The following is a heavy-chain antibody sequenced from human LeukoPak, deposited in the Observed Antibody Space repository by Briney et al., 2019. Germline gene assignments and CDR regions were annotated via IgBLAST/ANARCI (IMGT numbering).Heavy chain of an antibody. D-gene: IGHD2-2*02. CDR1: GFIISSYA. V-gene: IGHV3-23*01. Sequence: GGSLRLSCAASGFIISSYAMSWVRQAPGKGLEWVSTISPTGAGTYYADSVKGLFTISRDNSKNTLYLEMNSLRAEDTAVYYCAKYTERAFDVWGQGTTVTVSS. CDR2: ISPTGAGT. J-gene: IGHJ3*01. CDR3: AKYTERAFDV.